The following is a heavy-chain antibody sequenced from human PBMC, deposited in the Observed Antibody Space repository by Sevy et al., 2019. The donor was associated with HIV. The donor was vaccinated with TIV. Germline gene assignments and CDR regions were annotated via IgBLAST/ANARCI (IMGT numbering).Heavy chain of an antibody. D-gene: IGHD4-17*01. V-gene: IGHV1-2*02. CDR1: GYTFSDYY. CDR3: ARLTTRPTSDLYGMDV. Sequence: ASVKVSCKASGYTFSDYYIYWVRQAPGQGLEWMAWINPNDGVTHYAQRFQGGVTLTRDTSVSTAYMELRVLRYDDTAIYYCARLTTRPTSDLYGMDVWGQGTPVTVSS. J-gene: IGHJ6*02. CDR2: INPNDGVT.